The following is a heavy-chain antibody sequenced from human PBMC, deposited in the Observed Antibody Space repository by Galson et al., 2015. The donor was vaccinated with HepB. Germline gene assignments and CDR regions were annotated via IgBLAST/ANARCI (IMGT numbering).Heavy chain of an antibody. CDR2: VSGGGETS. CDR3: AKDDGARAEAFDI. CDR1: GFIFSSCA. Sequence: LRLSCAASGFIFSSCAMSWVRQAPGKGLEWVSTVSGGGETSYYADSVRGRFTISRDHSKNTVYLQINSLRAEDTALYYCAKDDGARAEAFDIWGQGTMVTVSS. J-gene: IGHJ3*02. D-gene: IGHD1-26*01. V-gene: IGHV3-23*01.